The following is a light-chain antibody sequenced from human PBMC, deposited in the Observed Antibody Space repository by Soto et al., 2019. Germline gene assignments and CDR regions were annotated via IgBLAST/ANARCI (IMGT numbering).Light chain of an antibody. Sequence: DIVMTQSPDSLAVSLGERATINCKSSQSVLYSSNNKNYLTWYQQKPGQPPKLLIYWASTRESGVPDRFSGSGSGTDFTLTISSLQAEDVAVYYCQQYSSYSAYTFGQGTKLEIK. V-gene: IGKV4-1*01. CDR2: WAS. CDR3: QQYSSYSAYT. J-gene: IGKJ2*01. CDR1: QSVLYSSNNKNY.